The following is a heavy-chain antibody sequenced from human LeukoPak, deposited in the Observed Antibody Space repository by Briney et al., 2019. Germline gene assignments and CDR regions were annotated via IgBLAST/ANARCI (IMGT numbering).Heavy chain of an antibody. D-gene: IGHD3-10*01. CDR3: ASAPRIRGRTTYYYSDHMDV. CDR2: IFHTGIP. V-gene: IGHV4-38-2*01. Sequence: SESLSLTCSVSGYSISSGHYWCWVRQPPGEGLGWIGSIFHTGIPYYNLSLTSRVTMSLDTSKNQFSLNLGSVTAADTAVYYCASAPRIRGRTTYYYSDHMDVWGKGTTVTVSS. CDR1: GYSISSGHY. J-gene: IGHJ6*03.